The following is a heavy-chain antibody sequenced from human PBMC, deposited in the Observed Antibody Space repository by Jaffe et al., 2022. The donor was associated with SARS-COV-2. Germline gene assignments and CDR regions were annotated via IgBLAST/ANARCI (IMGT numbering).Heavy chain of an antibody. CDR1: GFTFSSYF. D-gene: IGHD2-15*01. CDR3: ASRRDCSGDTCYGLDY. Sequence: QVQLVESGGGVVQPGRSLRVSCAASGFTFSSYFMHWVRQAPGKGLEWVAAISYDGSNKFYADSVKGRFTISRDNSKNTLYLQMNSLRVEDTAVYYCASRRDCSGDTCYGLDYWGQGTLVTVSS. J-gene: IGHJ4*02. V-gene: IGHV3-30*04. CDR2: ISYDGSNK.